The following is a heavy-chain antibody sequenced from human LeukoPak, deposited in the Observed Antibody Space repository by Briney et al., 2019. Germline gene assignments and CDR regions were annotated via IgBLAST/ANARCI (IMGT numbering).Heavy chain of an antibody. CDR1: GFTFSSYA. CDR2: ISGSGGST. Sequence: PGGSLRLSCAASGFTFSSYAMSWVRQAPGKGLEWVSAISGSGGSTYYADSVKGRFTISRDNSKNTLYLQMNSLRAEDTAVYYCAKDFKRSYCSSTSCYTWFDYWGQGTLVTVSS. CDR3: AKDFKRSYCSSTSCYTWFDY. J-gene: IGHJ4*02. V-gene: IGHV3-23*01. D-gene: IGHD2-2*02.